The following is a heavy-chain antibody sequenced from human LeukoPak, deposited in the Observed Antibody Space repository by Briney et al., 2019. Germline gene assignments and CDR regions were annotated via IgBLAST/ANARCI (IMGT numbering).Heavy chain of an antibody. J-gene: IGHJ6*02. D-gene: IGHD5-12*01. Sequence: SETLSLTCAVYGGSFSGYYWSWIRQPPGKGLEWIGEINHSGSTNYNPSLKSRVTISVDTSKNQFSLKLSSVTAADTAVYYCAREFGYSGYVVRLYYYGMDVWGQGTTVTVSS. CDR2: INHSGST. CDR1: GGSFSGYY. CDR3: AREFGYSGYVVRLYYYGMDV. V-gene: IGHV4-34*01.